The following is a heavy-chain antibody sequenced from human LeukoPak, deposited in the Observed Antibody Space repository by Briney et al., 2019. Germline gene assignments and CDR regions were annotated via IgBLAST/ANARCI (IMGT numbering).Heavy chain of an antibody. V-gene: IGHV3-48*03. CDR2: ISSTGSTI. J-gene: IGHJ4*02. Sequence: GGSLRLSCAAPGFTFSRYEMNWVRQAPGKGLEWVSYISSTGSTIYYADSVKGRFTISRDNAKNSLYLQMNSLRAEDTAVYYCARDALAATGTRGDYWGQGILVTVSS. D-gene: IGHD6-13*01. CDR1: GFTFSRYE. CDR3: ARDALAATGTRGDY.